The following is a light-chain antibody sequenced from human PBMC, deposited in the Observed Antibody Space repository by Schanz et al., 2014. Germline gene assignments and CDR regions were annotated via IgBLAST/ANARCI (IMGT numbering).Light chain of an antibody. J-gene: IGKJ2*01. CDR1: QNVSSD. V-gene: IGKV3-15*01. CDR2: GAS. Sequence: EIVMTQSPATLSVSPGERATLSCRATQNVSSDLAWYQQKPGQAPRLLIYGASTRATGIPGRFSGSGSGTEFTLTISSLQSEDFAVYYCQQYNNWPLTFGQGTKLEIK. CDR3: QQYNNWPLT.